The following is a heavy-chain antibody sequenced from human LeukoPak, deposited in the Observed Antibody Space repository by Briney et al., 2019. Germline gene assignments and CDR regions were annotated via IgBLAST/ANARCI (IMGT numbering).Heavy chain of an antibody. Sequence: SETLSLTCTVSGGSISNYYWSWIRQPPGKGLEWIGYINYSGSTNFNPSLKSRVTISVDTSKNQFSLKLSSVTAADTAVYYCAREYYYGSGSYYDYWGQGALVTVSS. CDR1: GGSISNYY. D-gene: IGHD3-10*01. J-gene: IGHJ4*02. CDR2: INYSGST. CDR3: AREYYYGSGSYYDY. V-gene: IGHV4-59*01.